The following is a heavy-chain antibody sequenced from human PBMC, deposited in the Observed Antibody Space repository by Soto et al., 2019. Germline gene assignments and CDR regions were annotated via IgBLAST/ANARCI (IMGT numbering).Heavy chain of an antibody. Sequence: GGSLRLSCAASGFTFSSYGMHWVRQAPGKGLEWVAVIWYDGSNKYYADSVKGRFTISRDNSKNTLYLQMKSLGAEDTAVYYCARIPQIAVAGTRFGYFDLWGRGTLVIVSS. CDR2: IWYDGSNK. J-gene: IGHJ2*01. CDR3: ARIPQIAVAGTRFGYFDL. D-gene: IGHD6-19*01. V-gene: IGHV3-33*01. CDR1: GFTFSSYG.